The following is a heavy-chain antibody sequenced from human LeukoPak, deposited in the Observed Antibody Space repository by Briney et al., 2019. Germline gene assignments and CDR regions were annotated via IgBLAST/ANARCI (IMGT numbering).Heavy chain of an antibody. D-gene: IGHD5-18*01. V-gene: IGHV5-51*01. Sequence: GESLNISCKGSGYSFTSYWIGWVRQMPGKGLEWMGIIYPGDSDTRDSPSFQGQVTIAADKSNSTAYLQWSSLKASDTAMYYCAREEYSYGYGGEYFQHWGQGTLVTVSS. CDR2: IYPGDSDT. CDR1: GYSFTSYW. J-gene: IGHJ1*01. CDR3: AREEYSYGYGGEYFQH.